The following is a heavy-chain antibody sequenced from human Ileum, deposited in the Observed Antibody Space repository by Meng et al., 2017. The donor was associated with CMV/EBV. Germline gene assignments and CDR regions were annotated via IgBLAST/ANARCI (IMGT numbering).Heavy chain of an antibody. V-gene: IGHV1-2*06. J-gene: IGHJ4*02. D-gene: IGHD3-10*01. CDR1: GYNFRDFW. CDR3: SLLTMVRGVNPD. CDR2: VNPNNGAT. Sequence: QEQLVQSGAEVKKPGASVKVSCRASGYNFRDFWIHWVRQAHGQGLEWMGRVNPNNGATNYARGFHDRVTLTTDASITTAYMELSGLRSDDTAVHYCSLLTMVRGVNPDWGQGTLVTVSS.